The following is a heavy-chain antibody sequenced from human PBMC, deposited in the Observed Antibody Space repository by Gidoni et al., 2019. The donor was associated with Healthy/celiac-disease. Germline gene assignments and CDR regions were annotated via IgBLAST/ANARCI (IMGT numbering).Heavy chain of an antibody. Sequence: QVQLVESGGGVVQPGGSLRLSCAASGFTFSSYGMPWVRQAPGKGLEWVAFIRYDGSNKYYADSVKGRFTISRDNSKNTLYLQMNSLRAEDTAVYYCAKMGRGYCSGGSCYPQYYFDYWGQGTLVTVSS. D-gene: IGHD2-15*01. CDR2: IRYDGSNK. J-gene: IGHJ4*02. V-gene: IGHV3-30*02. CDR3: AKMGRGYCSGGSCYPQYYFDY. CDR1: GFTFSSYG.